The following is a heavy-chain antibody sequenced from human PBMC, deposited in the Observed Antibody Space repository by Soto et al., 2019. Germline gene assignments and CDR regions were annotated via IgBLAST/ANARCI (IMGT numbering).Heavy chain of an antibody. Sequence: SDTLSLTCTVYGASIIRFYWTWIRQPPGKGLEWIGYIYYSGSANYNPSVKSRVTISLDTSKSQFSLKLSSVTAADTAVYYWERQGSGGLDVCGQGTTVTVS. J-gene: IGHJ6*02. V-gene: IGHV4-59*07. CDR3: ERQGSGGLDV. CDR2: IYYSGSA. CDR1: GASIIRFY.